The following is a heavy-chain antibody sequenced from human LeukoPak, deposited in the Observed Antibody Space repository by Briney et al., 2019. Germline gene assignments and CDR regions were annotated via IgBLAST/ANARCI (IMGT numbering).Heavy chain of an antibody. CDR1: GGSISSYY. D-gene: IGHD2-15*01. Sequence: SETLSLTCTVSGGSISSYYWSWIRQPPGKGLEWIGYIYYSGSINYNPSLKSRVTISVDTSKNQFSLKPSSVTAADTAVYYCARVSAATIDYWGQGTLVTVSS. CDR2: IYYSGSI. V-gene: IGHV4-59*01. J-gene: IGHJ4*02. CDR3: ARVSAATIDY.